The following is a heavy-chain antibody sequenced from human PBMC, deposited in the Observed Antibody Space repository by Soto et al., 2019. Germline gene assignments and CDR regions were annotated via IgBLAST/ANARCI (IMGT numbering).Heavy chain of an antibody. D-gene: IGHD2-21*01. Sequence: QVQLQESGPGLVKPSQTLSLTCTVSGGSISSGGYYWSWIRQHPGKGLEWIGYIYYSGSTYYNPSRKSRVTISVDTSKNQFSLKLSSVTAADTAVYYCARAPSGGEDDAFDIWGQGTMVTVSS. CDR1: GGSISSGGYY. J-gene: IGHJ3*02. V-gene: IGHV4-31*03. CDR3: ARAPSGGEDDAFDI. CDR2: IYYSGST.